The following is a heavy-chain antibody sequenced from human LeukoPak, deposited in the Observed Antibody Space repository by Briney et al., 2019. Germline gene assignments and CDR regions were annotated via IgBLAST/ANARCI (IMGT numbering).Heavy chain of an antibody. CDR2: ITPKSGDT. CDR1: GYTFIDFY. J-gene: IGHJ4*02. CDR3: ARVRLADERAWAY. Sequence: ASVTVSFKASGYTFIDFYIHWVRQAPGQGLEYVGWITPKSGDTYSPQRFQGRVTMTRDASISTAYMELSSLRSDDTAVYFCARVRLADERAWAYWGQGTLVTVSS. V-gene: IGHV1-2*02. D-gene: IGHD3-3*02.